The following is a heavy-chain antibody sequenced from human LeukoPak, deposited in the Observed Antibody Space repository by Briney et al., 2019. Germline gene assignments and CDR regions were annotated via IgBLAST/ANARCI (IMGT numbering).Heavy chain of an antibody. J-gene: IGHJ4*02. CDR1: GFTLSSYA. Sequence: GWSLRLSCAASGFTLSSYARTWVRQAPGRGLEWVSSVDGGGGGTYYADSVKGRFTISRDNSKDTLYLQMNGLRAEDTAVYFCAKQSAGSAAWYSLHYDFWGQGTLVTVSS. D-gene: IGHD6-13*01. CDR2: VDGGGGGT. CDR3: AKQSAGSAAWYSLHYDF. V-gene: IGHV3-23*01.